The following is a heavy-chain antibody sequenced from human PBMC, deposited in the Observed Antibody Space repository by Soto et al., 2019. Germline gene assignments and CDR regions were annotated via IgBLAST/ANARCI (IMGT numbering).Heavy chain of an antibody. V-gene: IGHV4-38-2*01. CDR1: GYSISSGYY. CDR3: ALEDSSGYYYDY. CDR2: IYHSGST. J-gene: IGHJ4*02. Sequence: SETLSLTCAVSGYSISSGYYWGWIRQPPGKGLEWIGSIYHSGSTYYNPSLKSRVTISVDTSKNQFSLKLSSVTAADTAVYYCALEDSSGYYYDYWGQGTLVTVSS. D-gene: IGHD3-22*01.